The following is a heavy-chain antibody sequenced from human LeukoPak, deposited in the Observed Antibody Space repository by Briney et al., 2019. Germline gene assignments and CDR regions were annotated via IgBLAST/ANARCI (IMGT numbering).Heavy chain of an antibody. CDR3: ARGASVDFDWLFFFDY. D-gene: IGHD3-9*01. Sequence: PSETLSLTCTVSGGSISSYCWSWIRQPPGKGLEWIGYIYYSGSTNYNPSLKSRVTISVDTSKNQFSLKLSSVTAADTAVYYCARGASVDFDWLFFFDYWGQGTLVTVSS. CDR1: GGSISSYC. V-gene: IGHV4-59*01. J-gene: IGHJ4*02. CDR2: IYYSGST.